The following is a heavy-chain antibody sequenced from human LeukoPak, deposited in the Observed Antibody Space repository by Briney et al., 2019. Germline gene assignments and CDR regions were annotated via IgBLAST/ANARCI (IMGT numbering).Heavy chain of an antibody. CDR3: ATESSAGSCSGGSCYSDVHY. CDR1: GGSFSGYY. D-gene: IGHD2-15*01. Sequence: PSETLSLTCAVYGGSFSGYYWSWIRQPPGKGLEWIGETNHSGSTNYNPSLKRRVTISVDTSKNQFSLKLSSVTAADTAVYYCATESSAGSCSGGSCYSDVHYWGQGTLVTVSS. J-gene: IGHJ4*02. V-gene: IGHV4-34*01. CDR2: TNHSGST.